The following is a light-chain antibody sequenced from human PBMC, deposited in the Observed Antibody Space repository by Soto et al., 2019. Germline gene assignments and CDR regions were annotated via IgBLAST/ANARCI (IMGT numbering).Light chain of an antibody. CDR2: DVS. J-gene: IGKJ5*01. V-gene: IGKV1-5*01. CDR3: QQRSSWPIT. Sequence: DIQMTQSPSTLSASVGDRVTITCRASQSTSSWLAWYQQKPGKAPKVLIYDVSSLESGVPSRFSGSGSGRDFTLTISSLQPEDFAVYYCQQRSSWPITFGQGTRLEIK. CDR1: QSTSSW.